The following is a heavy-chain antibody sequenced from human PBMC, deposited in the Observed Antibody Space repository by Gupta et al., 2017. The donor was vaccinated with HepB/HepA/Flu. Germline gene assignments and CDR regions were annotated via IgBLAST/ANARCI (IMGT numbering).Heavy chain of an antibody. CDR2: INHSGST. CDR3: ARGITANSIAAAGTLRYYYYYGMDV. Sequence: QVQLQPWGAGRVKPSETLSLTCAVYGGSFSGYYLSWIRRPPGKGLEWVGEINHSGSTNYNPSLKSRVTISVDTSKNQFSLKLSSVTAADTAVYYGARGITANSIAAAGTLRYYYYYGMDVWGQGTTVTVSS. CDR1: GGSFSGYY. J-gene: IGHJ6*02. D-gene: IGHD6-13*01. V-gene: IGHV4-34*01.